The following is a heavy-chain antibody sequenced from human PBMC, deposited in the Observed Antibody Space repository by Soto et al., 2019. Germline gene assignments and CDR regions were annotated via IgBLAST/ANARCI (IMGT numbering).Heavy chain of an antibody. CDR2: ISAYNGNT. D-gene: IGHD6-6*01. V-gene: IGHV1-18*01. Sequence: ASVKIARKASSYTVTSSGIGGVRQTPGQGLEWMGWISAYNGNTNYAQKLQGRVTMTTDTSTSTAYMELRSLRSDDTAVYYCARDRIAARYYYYYGMDVWGQGTTVTVSS. CDR3: ARDRIAARYYYYYGMDV. J-gene: IGHJ6*02. CDR1: SYTVTSSG.